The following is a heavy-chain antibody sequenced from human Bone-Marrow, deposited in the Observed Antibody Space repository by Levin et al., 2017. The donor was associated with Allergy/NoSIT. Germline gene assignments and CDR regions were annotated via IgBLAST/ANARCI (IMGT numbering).Heavy chain of an antibody. D-gene: IGHD5-18*01. Sequence: PGGSLSLSCAASGFIVSNNQMTWVRQAPGKGPEWVSIIYSGGSTYYADSVKGRFTISRDSSKNTLYLQMNSLRAEDTAVYYCARKTDTFMVTGDFWGQGTLVTVSS. V-gene: IGHV3-66*01. CDR3: ARKTDTFMVTGDF. CDR2: IYSGGST. CDR1: GFIVSNNQ. J-gene: IGHJ4*02.